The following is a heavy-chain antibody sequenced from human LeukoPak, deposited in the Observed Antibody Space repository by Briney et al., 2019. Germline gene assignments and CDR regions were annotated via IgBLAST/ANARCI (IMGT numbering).Heavy chain of an antibody. J-gene: IGHJ4*02. Sequence: GRSLRLSCAASGFTFRNYAMSWVRLAPGQGLEWVSTINNNPGITYYADSVKGRFTISRDNSKNTLFLQMNSLRAEDTAVYYCAKEGDNCGADCYSNDYWGQGTLVIVSS. CDR2: INNNPGIT. CDR1: GFTFRNYA. CDR3: AKEGDNCGADCYSNDY. V-gene: IGHV3-23*01. D-gene: IGHD2-21*02.